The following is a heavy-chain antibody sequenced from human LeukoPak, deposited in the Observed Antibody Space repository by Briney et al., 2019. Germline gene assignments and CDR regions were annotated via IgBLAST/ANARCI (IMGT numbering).Heavy chain of an antibody. Sequence: SVTVSCTASGGTSNSHAISWVRQAPGQGLEWMGRIIPNLGTTNRAQNFQDRVTLTADKSTNTAYMELTSLTSDDTAVYYCATTNDGGGYQWGDFFDFWGQGTLVTVSS. V-gene: IGHV1-69*04. J-gene: IGHJ4*02. D-gene: IGHD3-22*01. CDR1: GGTSNSHA. CDR2: IIPNLGTT. CDR3: ATTNDGGGYQWGDFFDF.